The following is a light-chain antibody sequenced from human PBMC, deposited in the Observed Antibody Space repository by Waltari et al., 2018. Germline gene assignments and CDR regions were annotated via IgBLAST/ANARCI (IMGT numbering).Light chain of an antibody. V-gene: IGLV1-47*01. Sequence: QSALPQPPSASGTPGQRVTIPCSGSYSNTGTEGVLWYQQVPGLAPRLLIYTNNQRPSGVPDRFSGAKSGTSASLTLSGLRSEDEAVYYCATWDANLSGPIFGGGTKLTVL. CDR1: YSNTGTEG. J-gene: IGLJ2*01. CDR2: TNN. CDR3: ATWDANLSGPI.